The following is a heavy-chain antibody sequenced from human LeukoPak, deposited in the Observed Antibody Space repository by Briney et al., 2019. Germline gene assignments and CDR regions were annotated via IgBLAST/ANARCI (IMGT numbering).Heavy chain of an antibody. J-gene: IGHJ4*02. CDR2: ISAYNGNT. D-gene: IGHD3-10*01. V-gene: IGHV1-18*01. CDR1: GYTFTSYG. CDR3: ARDMITMVRGVIVFDY. Sequence: VASVKVSCKASGYTFTSYGISWVRQAPGQGLEWMGWISAYNGNTNYAQKLQGRVTMTTDTPTSTAYMELRSLRPDDTAVYYCARDMITMVRGVIVFDYWGQGTLVTVSS.